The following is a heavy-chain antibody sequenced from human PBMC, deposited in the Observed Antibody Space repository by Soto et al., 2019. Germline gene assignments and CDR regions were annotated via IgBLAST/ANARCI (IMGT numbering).Heavy chain of an antibody. CDR1: GFTFNNAW. CDR2: IKTKADGGTT. CDR3: ARDPEPIRFWEWFHQKSFDY. Sequence: VQLVESGGGLVKPGGSLRLSCAASGFTFNNAWMHWVRLAPGKGLEWVGRIKTKADGGTTEYAAPVSGRFIISRDHSKNTLYLQMDSLKAEDTAVYYCARDPEPIRFWEWFHQKSFDYWGQGTLVTVSS. J-gene: IGHJ4*02. D-gene: IGHD3-3*01. V-gene: IGHV3-15*07.